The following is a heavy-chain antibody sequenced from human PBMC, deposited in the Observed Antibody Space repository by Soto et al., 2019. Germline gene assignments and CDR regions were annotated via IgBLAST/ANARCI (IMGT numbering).Heavy chain of an antibody. CDR2: INSDGSST. Sequence: EVQLVESGGGLVQPGGSLRLSCAASGFTFSSYWMHWVRQAPGKGLVWVSRINSDGSSTSYADSVKGRFTIYRDNAKNTLYLQMKSVSAEDTAVYYCVRTGLVVAAATREDYWGQGTLVTVSS. CDR3: VRTGLVVAAATREDY. J-gene: IGHJ4*02. D-gene: IGHD2-15*01. V-gene: IGHV3-74*01. CDR1: GFTFSSYW.